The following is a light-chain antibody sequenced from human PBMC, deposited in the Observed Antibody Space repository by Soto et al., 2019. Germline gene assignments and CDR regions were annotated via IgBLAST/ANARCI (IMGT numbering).Light chain of an antibody. CDR3: QHYNSYSEA. CDR2: KAS. J-gene: IGKJ1*01. Sequence: DIQMTQSPSTLSGSVGDRVTITCRASQTISSWLAWYQQKPGKAPKLLIYKASTLKSGVPSRFSGSGSRTEFTLTISSLQPDDLATYYCQHYNSYSEAFGQGTKVELK. CDR1: QTISSW. V-gene: IGKV1-5*03.